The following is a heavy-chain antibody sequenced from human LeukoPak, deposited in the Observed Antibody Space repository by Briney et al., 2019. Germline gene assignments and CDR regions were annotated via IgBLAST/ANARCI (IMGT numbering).Heavy chain of an antibody. J-gene: IGHJ4*02. D-gene: IGHD5-18*01. Sequence: GGSLRLSCAASGFTFTTYTMNWVRQAPGKGLEWVSSISGSGAYIYYADSVKGRFTISRDNAKNSLYLQMNSLRDEDTAVYYCASGGYSYRGYYFDYWGQGTLVTVSS. CDR1: GFTFTTYT. CDR2: ISGSGAYI. V-gene: IGHV3-21*01. CDR3: ASGGYSYRGYYFDY.